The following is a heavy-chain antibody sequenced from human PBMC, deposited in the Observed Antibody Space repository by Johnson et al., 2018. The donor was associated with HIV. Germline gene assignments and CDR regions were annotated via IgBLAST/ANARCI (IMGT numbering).Heavy chain of an antibody. CDR1: GFTFSSYW. V-gene: IGHV3-7*03. Sequence: MLLVESGGGVVQPGRSLRLSCAASGFTFSSYWMSWVRQAPGKGLEWVANIKQDGSEKYYVDSVKGRFTISRDNSKNTLYLQMNSLSAEDTAVYFCARDPCTGAIFLPGAFDIWGQGTLVTVSS. J-gene: IGHJ3*02. CDR2: IKQDGSEK. D-gene: IGHD4/OR15-4a*01. CDR3: ARDPCTGAIFLPGAFDI.